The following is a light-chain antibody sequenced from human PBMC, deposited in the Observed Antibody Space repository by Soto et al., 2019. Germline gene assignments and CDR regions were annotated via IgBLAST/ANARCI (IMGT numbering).Light chain of an antibody. V-gene: IGKV3-11*01. J-gene: IGKJ2*01. CDR3: QQRRDWPLYT. Sequence: PGDRATLSCRASQPVNTYLAWYQQKPGQTPRLLIYDASTRVAGFPARFSGSGSGTDFTLTISSVEPEDIAVYYCQQRRDWPLYTFGQGTKLEI. CDR1: QPVNTY. CDR2: DAS.